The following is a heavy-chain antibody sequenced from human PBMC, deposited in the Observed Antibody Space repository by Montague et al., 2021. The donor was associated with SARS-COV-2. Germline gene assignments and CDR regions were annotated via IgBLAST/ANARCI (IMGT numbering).Heavy chain of an antibody. J-gene: IGHJ5*02. CDR1: RGSISSGGNY. CDR3: ARGRRYSSTWYGAFDP. V-gene: IGHV4-31*03. CDR2: SCYSGST. D-gene: IGHD6-13*01. Sequence: TLSLTCTVSRGSISSGGNYWSWIRQHPVKGLEWIGYSCYSGSTYYNPSLKSRVSISVDTSKNQFSLKLSSVTAADTAVYYCARGRRYSSTWYGAFDPWGQGMQVTVSS.